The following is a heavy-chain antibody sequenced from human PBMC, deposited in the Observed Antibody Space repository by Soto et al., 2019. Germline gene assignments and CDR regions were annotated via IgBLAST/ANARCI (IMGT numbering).Heavy chain of an antibody. CDR1: GYSFTNYA. V-gene: IGHV1-3*01. D-gene: IGHD3-22*01. J-gene: IGHJ4*02. Sequence: ASVKVSCKTSGYSFTNYAMHWVRQAPGQSLEWMGWINADNGNTKYSQKFQGRVTITRDTSASTAYMELSSLRSEDTAVYYCARGAKYYYDSSGYYYIFHYWGQGTQVTVSS. CDR2: INADNGNT. CDR3: ARGAKYYYDSSGYYYIFHY.